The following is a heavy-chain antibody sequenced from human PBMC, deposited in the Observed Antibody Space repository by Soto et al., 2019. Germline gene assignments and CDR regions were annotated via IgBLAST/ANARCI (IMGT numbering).Heavy chain of an antibody. V-gene: IGHV1-2*02. CDR3: AREAYYDSSNYFDY. CDR2: INPNSGGT. Sequence: GSVKVYFKASGYPFTGHYIHLVRQAPGQGLEWMGWINPNSGGTNYAQKFQGRVTMTRDTSISTVYMELRRLSSYDTAVFYCAREAYYDSSNYFDYWGQGTMVTVSS. CDR1: GYPFTGHY. D-gene: IGHD3-22*01. J-gene: IGHJ4*02.